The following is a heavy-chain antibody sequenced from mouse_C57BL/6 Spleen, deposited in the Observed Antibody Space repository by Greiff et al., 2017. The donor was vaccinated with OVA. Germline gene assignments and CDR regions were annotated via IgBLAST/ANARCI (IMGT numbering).Heavy chain of an antibody. CDR1: GYSITSGYY. CDR3: ASLWRNYFDY. Sequence: EVQVVESGPGLVKPSQSLSLTCSVTGYSITSGYYWNWIRQFPGNKLEWMGYISYDGSNNYNPSLKNRISITRDTAKNQFFLKLNSVTTEDTATYYCASLWRNYFDYWGKGTTLTVSS. V-gene: IGHV3-6*01. J-gene: IGHJ2*01. D-gene: IGHD1-1*02. CDR2: ISYDGSN.